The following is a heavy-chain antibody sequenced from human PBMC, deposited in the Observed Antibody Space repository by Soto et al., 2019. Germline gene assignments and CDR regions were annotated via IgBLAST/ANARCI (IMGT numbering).Heavy chain of an antibody. Sequence: SETLSLTCTVAGGSISSGDYYWSWIHQPPGKGLEWIGYIYYSGSTYYNPSLKSRVTISVDTSKNQFSLKLSSVTAADTAVYYCARDRFVDTAMVTSYYYYGMDVWGQGTTVTVSS. CDR1: GGSISSGDYY. V-gene: IGHV4-30-4*01. CDR3: ARDRFVDTAMVTSYYYYGMDV. J-gene: IGHJ6*02. CDR2: IYYSGST. D-gene: IGHD5-18*01.